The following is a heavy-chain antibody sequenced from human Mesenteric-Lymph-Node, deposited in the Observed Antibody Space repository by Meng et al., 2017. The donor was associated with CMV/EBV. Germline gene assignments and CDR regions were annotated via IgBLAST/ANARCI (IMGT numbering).Heavy chain of an antibody. CDR2: NYYRSESYN. V-gene: IGHV6-1*01. CDR3: AYFGDLPPLW. J-gene: IGHJ4*02. Sequence: QLSPSRPRMLKFSQAPFVTCTNSGESISSNHAGWNWIRQSPSRGLEWLGRNYYRSESYNDYAVSVKSRISVNLDTSKNQLSLHLNFVTPEDTAVYYCAYFGDLPPLWWGQGTLVTVSS. D-gene: IGHD3-16*01. CDR1: GESISSNHAG.